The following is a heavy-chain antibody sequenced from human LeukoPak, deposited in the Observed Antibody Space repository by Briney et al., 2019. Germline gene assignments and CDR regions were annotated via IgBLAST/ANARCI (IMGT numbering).Heavy chain of an antibody. Sequence: KPGGSLRLSCAASGFTFSSYAMSWVRQAPGKGLEWVSAISGSGGSTYYADSVKGRFTISRDNSKNTLYLQMNSLRAEDTAVYYCARDIRYGASNWFDPWGQGTLVTVSS. CDR2: ISGSGGST. CDR1: GFTFSSYA. CDR3: ARDIRYGASNWFDP. V-gene: IGHV3-23*01. J-gene: IGHJ5*02. D-gene: IGHD1-26*01.